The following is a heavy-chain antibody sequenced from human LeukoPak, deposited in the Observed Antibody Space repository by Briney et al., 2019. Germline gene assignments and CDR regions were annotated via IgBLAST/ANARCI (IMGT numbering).Heavy chain of an antibody. J-gene: IGHJ5*02. V-gene: IGHV4-59*01. CDR2: IYYSGTT. CDR3: ARRSSSWKNWFDP. CDR1: GGSIDSNS. D-gene: IGHD6-13*01. Sequence: SETLSLTCTVSGGSIDSNSWTWIRQPPGKGLEWIGYIYYSGTTNYNPSLKSRVTMSLDMSKNQFSLKPISVTAADTAVYYCARRSSSWKNWFDPWGQGTLVTVSS.